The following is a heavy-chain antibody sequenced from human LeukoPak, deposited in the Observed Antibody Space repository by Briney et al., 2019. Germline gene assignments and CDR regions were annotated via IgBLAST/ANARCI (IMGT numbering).Heavy chain of an antibody. J-gene: IGHJ4*02. CDR3: ALGNYGPHGLFDY. Sequence: SETLSLTCTVSGYSISSGYYWGWIRQPPGKGLEWIGSMYYSGSTYYNPSLKSRVTISVDTSKNQFSLKLSSVTAADTAVYYCALGNYGPHGLFDYWGQGTLVTVSS. CDR2: MYYSGST. D-gene: IGHD4-11*01. CDR1: GYSISSGYY. V-gene: IGHV4-38-2*02.